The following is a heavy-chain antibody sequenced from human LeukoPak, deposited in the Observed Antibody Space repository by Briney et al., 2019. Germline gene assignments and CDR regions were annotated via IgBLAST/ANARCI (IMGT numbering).Heavy chain of an antibody. Sequence: EASVKVSCKASGYTFTGYYMRWVRQAPGQGLEWMGWINPNSGGTNYAQKFQGRVTMTRDTSISTAYMELSRLRSDDTAVYYCARASMTMVRGVTNYYYDGMDVWGQGTTVTVSS. CDR1: GYTFTGYY. V-gene: IGHV1-2*02. J-gene: IGHJ6*02. CDR2: INPNSGGT. D-gene: IGHD3-10*01. CDR3: ARASMTMVRGVTNYYYDGMDV.